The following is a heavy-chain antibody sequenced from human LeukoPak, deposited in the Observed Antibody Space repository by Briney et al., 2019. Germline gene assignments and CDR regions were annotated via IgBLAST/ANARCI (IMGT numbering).Heavy chain of an antibody. V-gene: IGHV4-39*01. Sequence: KPSETLSLTCTVSGGSISSSSYYWGWIRQPPGKGLEWIASISYSGSTYYNPSLKSRITISADTSKNQFSLKVTSVTAADTAVYYCARRRYSSSWNWFDPWGQGTLVIVSS. CDR3: ARRRYSSSWNWFDP. CDR2: ISYSGST. D-gene: IGHD6-13*01. J-gene: IGHJ5*02. CDR1: GGSISSSSYY.